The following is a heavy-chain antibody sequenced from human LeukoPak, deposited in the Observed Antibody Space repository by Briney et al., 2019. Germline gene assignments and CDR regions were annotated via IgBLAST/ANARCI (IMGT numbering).Heavy chain of an antibody. CDR3: ARDGLGSYYYYDYYYYGMDV. Sequence: GGSLRLSCAASGFTFSSYGMHWVRQAPGKGLECVAVIWYDGSNKYYADSVKGRFTISRDNSKNTLYLQMNSLRAEDTAVYYCARDGLGSYYYYDYYYYGMDVWGQGTTVTVSS. CDR2: IWYDGSNK. V-gene: IGHV3-33*01. J-gene: IGHJ6*02. CDR1: GFTFSSYG. D-gene: IGHD1-26*01.